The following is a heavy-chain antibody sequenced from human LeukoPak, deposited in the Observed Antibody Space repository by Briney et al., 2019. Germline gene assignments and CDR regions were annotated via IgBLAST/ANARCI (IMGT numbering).Heavy chain of an antibody. CDR3: ARVSYGDYYGMDV. CDR1: GGPTSSGGYY. Sequence: SQTLSLTCTVSGGPTSSGGYYWSWIRQHPGKGLEWLGYLYYSGSTYYHPSLKSRVTISVDTSKNQFSLKLSSVTAADTAVYYCARVSYGDYYGMDVWGKGTTVTVSS. CDR2: LYYSGST. D-gene: IGHD4-17*01. V-gene: IGHV4-31*03. J-gene: IGHJ6*04.